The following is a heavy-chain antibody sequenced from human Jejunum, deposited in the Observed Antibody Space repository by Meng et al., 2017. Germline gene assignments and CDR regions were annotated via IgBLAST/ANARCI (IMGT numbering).Heavy chain of an antibody. J-gene: IGHJ4*02. CDR3: ASYDLFTGFGFDY. CDR2: IYYSGNT. CDR1: GGSISSGDYY. V-gene: IGHV4-30-4*01. D-gene: IGHD3-9*01. Sequence: QVQLQGSGPGLVKPSQTLSLTCTVSGGSISSGDYYWSWIRQPPGKGLEWIGYIYYSGNTYYNPSLKSRVTISVDTPKNQFSLKLSSVTAADTAVYYCASYDLFTGFGFDYWGQGTLVTVSS.